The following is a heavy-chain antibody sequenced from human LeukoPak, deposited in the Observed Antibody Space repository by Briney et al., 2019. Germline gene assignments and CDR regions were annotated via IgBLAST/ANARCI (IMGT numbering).Heavy chain of an antibody. CDR3: ASNSVAGTGYFDY. Sequence: PSETLSPTCTVSGGSISSSSYYWGWIRQPPGTGLEWIGSIYYSGSTYYNPSLKSRVTISVDTSKNQFSLKLSSVTAADTAVYYCASNSVAGTGYFDYWGQGTLVTVSS. V-gene: IGHV4-39*01. J-gene: IGHJ4*02. CDR1: GGSISSSSYY. CDR2: IYYSGST. D-gene: IGHD6-19*01.